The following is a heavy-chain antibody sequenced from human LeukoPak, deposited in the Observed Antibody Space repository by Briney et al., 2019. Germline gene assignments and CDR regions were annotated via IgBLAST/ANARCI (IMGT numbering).Heavy chain of an antibody. V-gene: IGHV3-30-3*01. J-gene: IGHJ4*02. CDR3: AREAYRDGYNYDY. CDR2: ISYDGSNK. D-gene: IGHD5-24*01. CDR1: EFTFSSYW. Sequence: GRSLRLSCAASEFTFSSYWMHWVRQAPGKGLEWVAVISYDGSNKYYADSVKGRFTISRDNSKNTLYLQMNSLRAEDTAVYYCAREAYRDGYNYDYWGQGTLVTVSS.